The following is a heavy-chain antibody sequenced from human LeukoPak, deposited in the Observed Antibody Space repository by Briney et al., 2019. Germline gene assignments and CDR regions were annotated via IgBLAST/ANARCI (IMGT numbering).Heavy chain of an antibody. CDR2: ISYDGSNK. CDR1: GFTFSSYA. Sequence: GRSLRLSCAASGFTFSSYAMHWVRQAPGKGLEWVAVISYDGSNKYYADSVKGRFTISRDNSKNTLYLQMNSLRAEDTAVYYCARDSSGHGARDWYFDYWGQGTLVTVSS. CDR3: ARDSSGHGARDWYFDY. V-gene: IGHV3-30-3*01. D-gene: IGHD3/OR15-3a*01. J-gene: IGHJ4*02.